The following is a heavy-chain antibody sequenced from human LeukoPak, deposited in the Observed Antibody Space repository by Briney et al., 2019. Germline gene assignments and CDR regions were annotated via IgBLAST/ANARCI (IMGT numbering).Heavy chain of an antibody. CDR3: ARRTNYLAFDY. CDR2: MSPDGTEK. Sequence: GGTLRLSCAASGFTFSSSWMSWVRQTPEKGLEWVANMSPDGTEKYYLDSVKGRFTISRDNAKNSLYLQMSSLRAEDTAVYSCARRTNYLAFDYWGQGTLVTVSS. D-gene: IGHD4/OR15-4a*01. CDR1: GFTFSSSW. V-gene: IGHV3-7*01. J-gene: IGHJ4*02.